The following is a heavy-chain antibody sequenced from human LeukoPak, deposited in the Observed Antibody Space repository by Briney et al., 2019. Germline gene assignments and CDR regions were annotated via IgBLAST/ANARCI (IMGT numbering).Heavy chain of an antibody. CDR2: IYTSGST. CDR3: ASSVGGSYSYYFDY. Sequence: SETPSLTCTVSGGSISSFHWSWIRQPAGKGLEWIGRIYTSGSTNYNPSLKSRVTVSVDTSKNQFSLKLSSVTAADTAVYYCASSVGGSYSYYFDYWGQGTLVTVSS. V-gene: IGHV4-4*07. D-gene: IGHD1-26*01. J-gene: IGHJ4*02. CDR1: GGSISSFH.